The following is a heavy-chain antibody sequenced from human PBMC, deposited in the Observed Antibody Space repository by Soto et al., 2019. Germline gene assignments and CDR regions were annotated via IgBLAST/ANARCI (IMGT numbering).Heavy chain of an antibody. J-gene: IGHJ4*02. D-gene: IGHD6-13*01. CDR1: GYTLTELS. CDR2: FDPEDGET. V-gene: IGHV1-24*01. Sequence: AASVKVSCKVSGYTLTELSMHWVRQAPGKGLEWMGGFDPEDGETIYAQKFQGRVTMTEDTSTDTAYMELSSLRSEDTAVYYCARQQLLGGGDHYFDYWGQGAMVTVSS. CDR3: ARQQLLGGGDHYFDY.